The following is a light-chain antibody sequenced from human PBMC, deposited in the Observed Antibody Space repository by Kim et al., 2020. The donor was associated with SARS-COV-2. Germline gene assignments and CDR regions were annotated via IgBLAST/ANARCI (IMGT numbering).Light chain of an antibody. J-gene: IGKJ5*01. CDR2: GTS. CDR1: QDIRNF. CDR3: LQHNTYPIT. Sequence: ASGGHRVTITWRASQDIRNFLVWSQQNPERASKLLLCGTSSLQSGVPTRYSDSGSDTVFTLTIRSLPPEDFATQFSLQHNTYPITFGQGTRLEIK. V-gene: IGKV1-6*01.